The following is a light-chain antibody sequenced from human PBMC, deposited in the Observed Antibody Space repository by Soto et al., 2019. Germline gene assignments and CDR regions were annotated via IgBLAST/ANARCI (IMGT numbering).Light chain of an antibody. Sequence: DIQMTQSPSTLSASVGDRVTITCRASHSISSWLAWYQQKPGKAPRLLIYDASSLESGVPSRFSGSGSGTEVTLTSSSLQPDEFATYYCQQYNSFSLTFGGGTKVEIK. V-gene: IGKV1-5*01. CDR1: HSISSW. CDR2: DAS. CDR3: QQYNSFSLT. J-gene: IGKJ4*01.